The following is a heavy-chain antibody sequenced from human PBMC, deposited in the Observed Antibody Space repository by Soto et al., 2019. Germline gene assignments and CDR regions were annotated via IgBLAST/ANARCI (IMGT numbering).Heavy chain of an antibody. V-gene: IGHV5-10-1*01. CDR3: ARHGYDYYGSGSSDY. Sequence: GESLKISCKGSGYSFTSYWISWVRQMPGKGLEWMGRIDPSDSYTNYSPSFQGHVTISADKSISTAYLQWSSLKASDTAMYYCARHGYDYYGSGSSDYWGQGTLVTVSS. D-gene: IGHD3-10*01. CDR1: GYSFTSYW. J-gene: IGHJ4*02. CDR2: IDPSDSYT.